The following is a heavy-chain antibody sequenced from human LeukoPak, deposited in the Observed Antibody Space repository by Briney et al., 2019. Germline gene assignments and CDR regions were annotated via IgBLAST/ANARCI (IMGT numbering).Heavy chain of an antibody. Sequence: PGGSLRLSCAASGFTFSSYEMNWVRQAPGKGLEWVSYISSSGSTIYYADSVKGRFTISRDNAKNSLYLQMSSLRAEDTAVYYCARDEQQWLVGYFDYWGQGTLVTVSS. V-gene: IGHV3-48*03. CDR2: ISSSGSTI. D-gene: IGHD6-19*01. CDR3: ARDEQQWLVGYFDY. CDR1: GFTFSSYE. J-gene: IGHJ4*02.